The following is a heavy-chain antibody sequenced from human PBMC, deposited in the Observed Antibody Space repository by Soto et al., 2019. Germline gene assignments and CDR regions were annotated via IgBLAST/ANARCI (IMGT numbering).Heavy chain of an antibody. D-gene: IGHD6-13*01. CDR2: IKQDGSEK. Sequence: GGSLRLSCAASGVAFSSYWMSWVRQAPGKGLEWVANIKQDGSEKYYVDSVKGRFTISRDNAKNSLYLQMNSLRVEDTAVYYCARRYSSSWSGFDPWGQGTLVTVSS. V-gene: IGHV3-7*01. CDR3: ARRYSSSWSGFDP. J-gene: IGHJ5*02. CDR1: GVAFSSYW.